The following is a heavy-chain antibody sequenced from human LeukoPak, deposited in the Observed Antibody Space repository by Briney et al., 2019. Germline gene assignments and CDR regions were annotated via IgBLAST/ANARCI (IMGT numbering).Heavy chain of an antibody. D-gene: IGHD3-9*01. CDR3: ARDGYYDILTGLARYYYYYMDV. Sequence: GASVTVSCKASGYTFTSYGISWVRQAPGQGLEWMGWISAYNGNTNYAQKLQGRVTMTTDTSTSTAYMELRSLRSDDTAVYYCARDGYYDILTGLARYYYYYMDVWGKGTTVTVSS. V-gene: IGHV1-18*01. J-gene: IGHJ6*03. CDR1: GYTFTSYG. CDR2: ISAYNGNT.